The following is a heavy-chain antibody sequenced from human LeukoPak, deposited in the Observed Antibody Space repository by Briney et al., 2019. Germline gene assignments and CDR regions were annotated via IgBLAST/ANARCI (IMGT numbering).Heavy chain of an antibody. D-gene: IGHD4-17*01. Sequence: HSGGSLRLSCAASGFTFSSYGMHWVRQAPGKGLEWVAVIRYDGSNKYYADSVKGRFTISRDNSKNTLYLQMNSLRAEDTAVYYCARVGLLTTVTSVYFDYWGQGTLVTVSS. CDR1: GFTFSSYG. V-gene: IGHV3-33*01. J-gene: IGHJ4*02. CDR2: IRYDGSNK. CDR3: ARVGLLTTVTSVYFDY.